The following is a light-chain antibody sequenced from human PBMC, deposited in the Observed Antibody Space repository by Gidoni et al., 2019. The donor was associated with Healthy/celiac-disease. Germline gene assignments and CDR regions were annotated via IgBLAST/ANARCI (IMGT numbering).Light chain of an antibody. V-gene: IGKV1-39*01. Sequence: IQMTQSQSSLSASVEDRVTITCRASQRISSYLNWYQQKPGKAPKLLIYAASSLQSGVPSRFSGSGSGTDFTRTISSLQPEDFATYYCQQSYSTPHTFGGGTKVEIK. CDR1: QRISSY. CDR3: QQSYSTPHT. J-gene: IGKJ4*01. CDR2: AAS.